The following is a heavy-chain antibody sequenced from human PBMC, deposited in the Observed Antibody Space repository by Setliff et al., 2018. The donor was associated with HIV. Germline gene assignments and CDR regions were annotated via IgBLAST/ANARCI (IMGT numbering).Heavy chain of an antibody. CDR3: ARVYVANIAAAGPYFDY. CDR1: GLPFGNYY. Sequence: SETLSLTCGLNGLPFGNYYWNWIRQSPGKGLEWIVEVNHNGNINYNPSLQSRVTVSVDTSKPHYSLKMNSVTAEDTAVYYCARVYVANIAAAGPYFDYWGQGTLVTVSS. V-gene: IGHV4-34*01. CDR2: VNHNGNI. D-gene: IGHD6-13*01. J-gene: IGHJ4*02.